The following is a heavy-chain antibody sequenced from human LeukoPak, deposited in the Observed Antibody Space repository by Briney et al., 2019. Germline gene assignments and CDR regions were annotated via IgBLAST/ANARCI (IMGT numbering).Heavy chain of an antibody. CDR3: ARGLGALDY. D-gene: IGHD3-16*01. V-gene: IGHV4-39*07. CDR1: GGSISSTSYY. CDR2: IYYSGGT. Sequence: SETLSLTCTVSGGSISSTSYYWGWIRQPPGKGLEWIGSIYYSGGTYYNPSLKSRVTISVDTSKNQFSLKLSSVTAADTAVYYCARGLGALDYWGQGTLVTVSS. J-gene: IGHJ4*02.